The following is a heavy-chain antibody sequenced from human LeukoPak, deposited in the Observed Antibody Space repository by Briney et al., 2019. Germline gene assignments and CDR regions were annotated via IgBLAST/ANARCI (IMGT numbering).Heavy chain of an antibody. CDR1: GGSFSGYY. CDR3: ARLRDYDLWSGYYTRPDSGAFDI. D-gene: IGHD3-3*01. V-gene: IGHV4-59*01. J-gene: IGHJ3*02. Sequence: SETLSLTCAVYGGSFSGYYWSWIRQPPGKGLEWIGYIYYSGSTNYNPSLKSRVTISVDTSKNQFSLKLSSVTAADTAVYYCARLRDYDLWSGYYTRPDSGAFDIWGQGTMVTVSS. CDR2: IYYSGST.